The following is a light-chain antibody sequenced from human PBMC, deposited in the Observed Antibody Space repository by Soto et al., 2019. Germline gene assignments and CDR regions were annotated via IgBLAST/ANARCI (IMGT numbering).Light chain of an antibody. CDR3: CSYAGSSTFVV. Sequence: QSALTQPASVSGSPGRSITISCTGTNSDVGSYNLVSWYQQHPGKAPKIMIYEVSKRPSGVSSRFSASKSGNTASLTISGLQAEDEANYYCCSYAGSSTFVVFGGGTKLTVL. CDR2: EVS. CDR1: NSDVGSYNL. V-gene: IGLV2-23*02. J-gene: IGLJ2*01.